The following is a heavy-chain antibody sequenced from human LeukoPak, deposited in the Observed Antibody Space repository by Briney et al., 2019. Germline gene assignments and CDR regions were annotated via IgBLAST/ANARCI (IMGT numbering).Heavy chain of an antibody. Sequence: GGSLRLSCAGAEFTFSGYTMNWVRQAPGRGLEWVSYISPDSTEIYYADSVKGRFTISRDNAKNSLYLQMNSLRAEDTAVYYCASGMRVGPNIWGQGTLVTVSS. V-gene: IGHV3-21*05. CDR2: ISPDSTEI. CDR3: ASGMRVGPNI. CDR1: EFTFSGYT. D-gene: IGHD1-26*01. J-gene: IGHJ4*02.